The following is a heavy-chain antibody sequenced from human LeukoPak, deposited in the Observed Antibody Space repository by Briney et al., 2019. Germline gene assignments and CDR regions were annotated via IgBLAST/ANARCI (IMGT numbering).Heavy chain of an antibody. J-gene: IGHJ1*01. D-gene: IGHD2-21*02. CDR3: ASLYCGGDCYPPAEYFQH. V-gene: IGHV5-10-1*01. Sequence: GESLKISFKGSGYSFTSYWISWGRQMPGKGLEWMGRIDPSDSYTNYSPSFQGHVTISADKSISTAYLQWSSLKASDTAMYYCASLYCGGDCYPPAEYFQHWGQGTLVTVSS. CDR2: IDPSDSYT. CDR1: GYSFTSYW.